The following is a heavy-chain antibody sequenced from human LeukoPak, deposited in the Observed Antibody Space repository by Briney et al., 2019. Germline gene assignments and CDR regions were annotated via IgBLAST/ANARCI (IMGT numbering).Heavy chain of an antibody. CDR3: ARQENYYYGSWGNWFDP. CDR1: GGSISSYY. Sequence: SETLSLTCTVSGGSISSYYWSWIRQPPGKGLERIGYIYYSGSTNYNPSLKSRVTISVDTSKNQFSLKLSSVTAADTAVYYCARQENYYYGSWGNWFDPWGQGTLVTVSS. CDR2: IYYSGST. D-gene: IGHD3-10*01. V-gene: IGHV4-59*08. J-gene: IGHJ5*02.